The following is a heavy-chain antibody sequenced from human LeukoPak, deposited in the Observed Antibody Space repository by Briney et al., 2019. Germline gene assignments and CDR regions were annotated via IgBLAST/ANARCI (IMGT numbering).Heavy chain of an antibody. CDR1: GGSISSSNW. J-gene: IGHJ4*02. Sequence: SETLSLTCAVSGGSISSSNWWSWVRQPPGKGLEWIGEIYHSGSTYYNPSLKSRVTISVDTSKNQFSLKLSSVTAADTAVYYCARRVDYDSSGYPYWGQGTLVTVSS. CDR3: ARRVDYDSSGYPY. V-gene: IGHV4-4*02. D-gene: IGHD3-22*01. CDR2: IYHSGST.